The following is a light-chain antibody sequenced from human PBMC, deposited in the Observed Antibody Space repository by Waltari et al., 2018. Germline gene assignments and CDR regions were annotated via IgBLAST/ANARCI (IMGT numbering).Light chain of an antibody. Sequence: DIVMTQSPDSLAVSLGESATISCKSGQSVMYRANNKNDLLWYQPKPGQPPKLLIYWSSTRESGVPHRFSGSGSGTDFTLTINSLQAEDVAVYYCQQYYSTPWTFGQGTKVEIK. J-gene: IGKJ1*01. CDR3: QQYYSTPWT. CDR2: WSS. CDR1: QSVMYRANNKND. V-gene: IGKV4-1*01.